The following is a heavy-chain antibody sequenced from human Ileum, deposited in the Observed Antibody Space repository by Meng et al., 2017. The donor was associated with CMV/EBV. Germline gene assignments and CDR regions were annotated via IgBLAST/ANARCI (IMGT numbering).Heavy chain of an antibody. CDR1: GFTFDDYA. V-gene: IGHV3-9*01. J-gene: IGHJ4*02. D-gene: IGHD1-26*01. Sequence: GGSLRLSCAASGFTFDDYAMHWVRQAPGKGLEWVACIKWKSDMIKYADSVKGRITISSDNAKRLLYLKMNNRGVEDTALYYCAKDGRGESDHHYFDYWGRGRMVTVSS. CDR3: AKDGRGESDHHYFDY. CDR2: IKWKSDMI.